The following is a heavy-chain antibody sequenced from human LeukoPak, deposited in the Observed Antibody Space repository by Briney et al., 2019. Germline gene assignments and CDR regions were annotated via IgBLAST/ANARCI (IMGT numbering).Heavy chain of an antibody. CDR2: IYYSGST. Sequence: ASETLSLTCTVSGGSISSYYWSWIRQPPGKGLEWIGYIYYSGSTNYNPSLKSRVTISVDTSKNQFSLKLSSVTAADTAVYYCARGYYYDSSGYSSDWGQGTLVTVSS. J-gene: IGHJ4*02. V-gene: IGHV4-59*01. CDR3: ARGYYYDSSGYSSD. CDR1: GGSISSYY. D-gene: IGHD3-22*01.